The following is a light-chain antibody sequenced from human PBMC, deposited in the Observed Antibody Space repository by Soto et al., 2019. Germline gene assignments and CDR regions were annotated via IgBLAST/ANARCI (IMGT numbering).Light chain of an antibody. J-gene: IGKJ1*01. Sequence: DLQMTQSPSSLSASVGDRVTITCRASQSISSYLNWYQQKPGKAPKRLMYAASSLQSGVPSRFRGSGSGTDFTLTISSLQPEDFAIYYCQQSYSNPRTFGQGTKVEIK. CDR2: AAS. CDR1: QSISSY. CDR3: QQSYSNPRT. V-gene: IGKV1-39*01.